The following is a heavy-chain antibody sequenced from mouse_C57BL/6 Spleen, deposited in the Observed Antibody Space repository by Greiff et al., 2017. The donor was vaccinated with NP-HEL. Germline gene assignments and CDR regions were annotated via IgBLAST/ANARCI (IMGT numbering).Heavy chain of an antibody. CDR3: ARKRYYGSSYGYWYFDV. J-gene: IGHJ1*03. D-gene: IGHD1-1*01. CDR2: IWTGGGT. V-gene: IGHV2-9-1*01. Sequence: QVQLQQSGPGLVAPSQSLSITCTVSGFSLTSYAISWVRQPPGKGLEWLGVIWTGGGTNYNSALKSRLSISKDNSKSQVFLKMNSLQTDDTARYYCARKRYYGSSYGYWYFDVWGTGTTVTVSS. CDR1: GFSLTSYA.